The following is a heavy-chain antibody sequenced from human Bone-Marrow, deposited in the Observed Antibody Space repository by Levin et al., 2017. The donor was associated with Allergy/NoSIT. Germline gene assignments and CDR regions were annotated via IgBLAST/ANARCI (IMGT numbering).Heavy chain of an antibody. D-gene: IGHD3-16*01. Sequence: SETLSLTCTVSGASISNYYWNWIRQPPGKGLEWIGHIYFSGSTNYNPSLKSRVTMSIDTPKNQFSLRLSSVTAADTAIYYCARSSYSGSDFWGQGTLVAASS. V-gene: IGHV4-59*01. CDR2: IYFSGST. J-gene: IGHJ4*02. CDR3: ARSSYSGSDF. CDR1: GASISNYY.